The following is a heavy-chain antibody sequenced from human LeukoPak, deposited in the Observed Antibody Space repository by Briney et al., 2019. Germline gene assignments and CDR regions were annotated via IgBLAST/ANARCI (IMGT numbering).Heavy chain of an antibody. CDR3: ARSTHYYYYMDV. J-gene: IGHJ6*03. CDR1: GYTFTSYY. Sequence: ASVKVSCKASGYTFTSYYMHWMRQAPGQGLEWMGIINPSGGSTSYAQKFQGRVTMTRDMSTSTVYMELSSLRSEDTAVYYCARSTHYYYYMDVWGKGTTVTVSS. D-gene: IGHD2-2*01. CDR2: INPSGGST. V-gene: IGHV1-46*01.